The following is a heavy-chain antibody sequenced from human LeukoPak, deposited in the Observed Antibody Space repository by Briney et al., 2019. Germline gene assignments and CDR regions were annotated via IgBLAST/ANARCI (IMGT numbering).Heavy chain of an antibody. Sequence: ASVKVSCKASGYTFTGYYMHWVRQAPGQGLEWMGWINPNSGGTNYAQKFQGRVTITRDTSISTAYMELSRLRSDDTAVYYCARGHSGSYPGDFDYWGQGTLVTVSS. V-gene: IGHV1-2*02. CDR1: GYTFTGYY. CDR2: INPNSGGT. J-gene: IGHJ4*02. D-gene: IGHD1-26*01. CDR3: ARGHSGSYPGDFDY.